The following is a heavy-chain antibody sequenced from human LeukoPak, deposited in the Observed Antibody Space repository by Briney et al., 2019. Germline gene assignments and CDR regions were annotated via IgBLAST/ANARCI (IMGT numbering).Heavy chain of an antibody. CDR2: ISSSSSSI. D-gene: IGHD6-13*01. CDR3: ARDDEGSSWYGAFGI. V-gene: IGHV3-21*01. CDR1: GFTFSSYS. Sequence: PGGSLRLSCAASGFTFSSYSMNWVRQAPGKGLEWVSFISSSSSSIYHADSVKGRFTISRDNAKNSLYLQMNSLRAEDTAVYYCARDDEGSSWYGAFGIWGQGTMVTVSS. J-gene: IGHJ3*02.